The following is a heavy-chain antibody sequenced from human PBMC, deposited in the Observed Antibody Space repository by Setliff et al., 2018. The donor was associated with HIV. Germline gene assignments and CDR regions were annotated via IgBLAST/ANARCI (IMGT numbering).Heavy chain of an antibody. Sequence: AGGSLRLSCAASGFTFDDYGMSWVRQAPGKGLEWVSGINWNGGSTGYADSVKGRFTISRDNAKNSLYLQMNSLRAEDTAVYYCASSWGNSSGWTIDYWGQGTLVTVSS. V-gene: IGHV3-20*04. CDR2: INWNGGST. J-gene: IGHJ4*02. CDR3: ASSWGNSSGWTIDY. CDR1: GFTFDDYG. D-gene: IGHD6-19*01.